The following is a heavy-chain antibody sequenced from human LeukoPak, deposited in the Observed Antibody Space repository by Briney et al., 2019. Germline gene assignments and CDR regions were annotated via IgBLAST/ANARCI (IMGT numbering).Heavy chain of an antibody. V-gene: IGHV4-59*12. Sequence: SETLSLTCTVSGGSISSYYWSWIRQPPGKGLEWIGYIYYSGSTNYNPSLKSRVTISVDTSKNQFSLKLSSVTAADTAVYYCARDPHPSDYGDYLVGDYWGQGTLVTVSS. D-gene: IGHD4-17*01. J-gene: IGHJ4*02. CDR3: ARDPHPSDYGDYLVGDY. CDR1: GGSISSYY. CDR2: IYYSGST.